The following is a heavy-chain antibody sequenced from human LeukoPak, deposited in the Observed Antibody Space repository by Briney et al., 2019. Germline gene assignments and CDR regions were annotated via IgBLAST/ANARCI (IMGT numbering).Heavy chain of an antibody. CDR1: GGTFSSYA. D-gene: IGHD5-18*01. Sequence: SVKVSCKASGGTFSSYAISWVRQAPGQGLEWMGRIIPIFGIANYAQKFQGRVTNTADKSTSTAYMELSSLRSEDTAVYYCAREWTGDSYDYYYGMDVWGQGTTVTVSS. CDR2: IIPIFGIA. J-gene: IGHJ6*02. CDR3: AREWTGDSYDYYYGMDV. V-gene: IGHV1-69*04.